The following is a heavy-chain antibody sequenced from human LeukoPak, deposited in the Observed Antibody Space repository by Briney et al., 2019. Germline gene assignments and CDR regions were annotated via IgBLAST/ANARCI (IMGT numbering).Heavy chain of an antibody. V-gene: IGHV1-46*01. CDR2: INPSGGST. Sequence: PLASVKVSCKASGYTFTSYYMHWVRQAPGQGLEWMGIINPSGGSTSYAQKFQGRVTVTRDTSTSTVYMELSSLRSEDTAVYYCARDTSRGYSYDYWGQGTLVTVSS. CDR3: ARDTSRGYSYDY. D-gene: IGHD5-18*01. J-gene: IGHJ4*02. CDR1: GYTFTSYY.